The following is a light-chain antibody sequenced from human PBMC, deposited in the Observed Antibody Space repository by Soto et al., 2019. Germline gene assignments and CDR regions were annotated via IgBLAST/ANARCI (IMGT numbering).Light chain of an antibody. CDR2: KAS. CDR3: QQYNSYSYT. J-gene: IGKJ2*01. Sequence: GARVTITCRASQSISSWLAWYQQKPGKAPKLLIYKASSLESGVPSRFSGSGSGTEFTLTISSLQPDDFATYYCQQYNSYSYTSGQGTKLEIK. V-gene: IGKV1-5*03. CDR1: QSISSW.